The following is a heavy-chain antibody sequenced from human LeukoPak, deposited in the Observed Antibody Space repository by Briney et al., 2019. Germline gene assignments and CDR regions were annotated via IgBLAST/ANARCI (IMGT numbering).Heavy chain of an antibody. D-gene: IGHD1-14*01. V-gene: IGHV3-21*01. CDR1: GFTFSSYS. CDR2: ISGSAWTI. Sequence: KSGGSLRLSCVASGFTFSSYSMNWVRQAPGKGPEWVSSISGSAWTIYGTDAVKGRFITSRDNAKNSLYLQMNSLRPEDTAVYYCTRDIRLTTDRDAFYIWGQGTMVTVSS. CDR3: TRDIRLTTDRDAFYI. J-gene: IGHJ3*02.